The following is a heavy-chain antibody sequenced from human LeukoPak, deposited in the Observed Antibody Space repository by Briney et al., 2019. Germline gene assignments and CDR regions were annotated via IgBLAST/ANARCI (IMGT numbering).Heavy chain of an antibody. J-gene: IGHJ6*02. CDR1: GYTFTSNH. V-gene: IGHV1-18*04. D-gene: IGHD6-19*01. CDR2: ISAYNGNT. Sequence: ASVKVSCKASGYTFTSNHIHCVRQAPGQGLEWMGWISAYNGNTNYAQKLQGRVTMTTDTSTSTAYMELRSLRSDDTAVYYCARSTGSGWFLDVWGQGTTVTVSS. CDR3: ARSTGSGWFLDV.